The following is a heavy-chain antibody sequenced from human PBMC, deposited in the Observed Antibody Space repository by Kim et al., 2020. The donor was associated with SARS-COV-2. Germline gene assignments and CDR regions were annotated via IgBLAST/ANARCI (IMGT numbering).Heavy chain of an antibody. CDR3: ARGQPLDY. V-gene: IGHV4-31*03. CDR2: ISYSGNS. CDR1: GGSIRSGGKF. D-gene: IGHD2-2*01. J-gene: IGHJ4*02. Sequence: SETLSLTCSVSGGSIRSGGKFWTWLRQHPAKGLEWIGYISYSGNSLYSPSLRSRVSISLQTSENKFSLELTSVTAADSAEDYCARGQPLDYWGQGILVTVSS.